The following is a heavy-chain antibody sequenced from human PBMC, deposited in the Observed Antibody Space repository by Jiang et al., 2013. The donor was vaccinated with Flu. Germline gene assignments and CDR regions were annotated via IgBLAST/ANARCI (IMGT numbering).Heavy chain of an antibody. CDR2: ISYDGSNK. CDR1: GFTFSSYA. CDR3: AETIYGDYSDAFDI. D-gene: IGHD4-17*01. Sequence: VQLVESGGGVVQPGRSLRLSCAASGFTFSSYAMHWVRQAPGKGLEWVAVISYDGSNKYYADSVKGRFTISRDNSKNTLYLQMNSLRAEDTAVYYCAETIYGDYSDAFDIVGPKGQWSPSLQ. V-gene: IGHV3-30-3*01. J-gene: IGHJ3*02.